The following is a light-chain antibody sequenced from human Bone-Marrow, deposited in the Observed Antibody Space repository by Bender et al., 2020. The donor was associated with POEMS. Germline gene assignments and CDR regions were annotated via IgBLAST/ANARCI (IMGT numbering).Light chain of an antibody. V-gene: IGLV3-1*01. J-gene: IGLJ1*01. CDR3: QAWDSSAYV. Sequence: SYELTQPPSVSVSPGQTASMTCSGEKLGDKYVSWYQQKPGQSPVLVIYQDTKRPSGIPERFFGSTSGNTATLTISGTQALDEADYYCQAWDSSAYVFGAGTKVTVL. CDR1: KLGDKY. CDR2: QDT.